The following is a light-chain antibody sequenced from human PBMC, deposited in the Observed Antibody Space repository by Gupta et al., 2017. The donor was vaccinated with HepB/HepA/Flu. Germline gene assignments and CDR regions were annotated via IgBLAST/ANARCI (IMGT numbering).Light chain of an antibody. CDR1: RGISNY. V-gene: IGKV1-27*01. CDR2: AAS. CDR3: QQYNSAPRT. Sequence: DIQMTPSPSSLSASVGDRVTITCRASRGISNYLAWYQHKPGKVPKLLIYAASTLQSGVPSRFSGSGSGTDFTLTISSLQPEDVATYYCQQYNSAPRTFGQGTKVEI. J-gene: IGKJ1*01.